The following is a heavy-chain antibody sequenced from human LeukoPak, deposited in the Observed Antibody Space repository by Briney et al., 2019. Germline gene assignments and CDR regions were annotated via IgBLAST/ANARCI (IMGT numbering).Heavy chain of an antibody. J-gene: IGHJ3*02. CDR1: GYTFTNYG. D-gene: IGHD5-24*01. V-gene: IGHV1-18*01. CDR2: ISGYDGNT. CDR3: ARGSGRDGYSYAFDI. Sequence: ASVKVSYKASGYTFTNYGVNWVRQAPGQGLEYMGWISGYDGNTNYAQKVQGRVTMTADISTSTAYMELRSLRSDDTAVYYCARGSGRDGYSYAFDIWGQGTMVTVSS.